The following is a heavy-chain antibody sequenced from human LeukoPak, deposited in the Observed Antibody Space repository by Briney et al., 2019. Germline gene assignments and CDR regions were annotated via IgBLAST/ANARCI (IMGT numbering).Heavy chain of an antibody. CDR1: GGTLSSYT. J-gene: IGHJ6*04. CDR3: ARDNEPYYYYYGMDV. Sequence: SVKVSCKASGGTLSSYTISWVRQAPGQGLEWMGRIIPILGIANYAQKFQGRVTITADKSTSTAYMELSSLRSEDTAVYYCARDNEPYYYYYGMDVWGKGTTVTVSS. D-gene: IGHD1-1*01. V-gene: IGHV1-69*04. CDR2: IIPILGIA.